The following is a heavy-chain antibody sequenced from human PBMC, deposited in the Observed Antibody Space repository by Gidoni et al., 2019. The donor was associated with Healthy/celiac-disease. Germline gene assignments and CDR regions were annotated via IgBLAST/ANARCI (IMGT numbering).Heavy chain of an antibody. CDR1: GFTFSSYA. CDR2: IRSNGGST. Sequence: EVPLGESGGGLVPPGGSLRLSGAASGFTFSSYAMHWVRQASGKGLEYVSAIRSNGGSTYYANSVKGRFTISRDNSKNTLYLQIGSRRAEDMAVSYCRLIVGATRGDYWGQGTLVTVSS. J-gene: IGHJ4*02. D-gene: IGHD1-26*01. CDR3: RLIVGATRGDY. V-gene: IGHV3-64*01.